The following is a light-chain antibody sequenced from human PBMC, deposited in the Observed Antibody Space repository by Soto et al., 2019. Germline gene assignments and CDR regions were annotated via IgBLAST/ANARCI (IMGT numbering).Light chain of an antibody. CDR3: QQLNSYPLT. CDR2: AAS. CDR1: QGISSY. Sequence: IQLTQSPSSLSASVGDRVTITCRASQGISSYLAGYQQKPGKAPKLLIYAASTLQSGFPSRFSGSGSGTDFTLTISSLQPEDFATYYCQQLNSYPLTFGGGTKVEIK. J-gene: IGKJ4*01. V-gene: IGKV1-9*01.